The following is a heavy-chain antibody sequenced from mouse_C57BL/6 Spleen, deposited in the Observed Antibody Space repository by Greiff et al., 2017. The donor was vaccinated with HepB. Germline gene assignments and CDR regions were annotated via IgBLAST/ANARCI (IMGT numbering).Heavy chain of an antibody. D-gene: IGHD1-1*01. V-gene: IGHV5-17*01. CDR2: ISSGSSTI. Sequence: EVQVVESGGGLVKPGGSLKLSCAASGFTFSDYGMHWVRQAPEKGLEWVAYISSGSSTIYYADTVKGRFTISRDNAKNTLFLQMTSLRSEDTAMYYCARPAYYYGSSYWYFDVWGTGTTVTVSS. CDR3: ARPAYYYGSSYWYFDV. CDR1: GFTFSDYG. J-gene: IGHJ1*03.